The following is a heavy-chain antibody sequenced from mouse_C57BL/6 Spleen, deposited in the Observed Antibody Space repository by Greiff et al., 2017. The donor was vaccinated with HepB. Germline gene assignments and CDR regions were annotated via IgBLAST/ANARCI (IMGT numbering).Heavy chain of an antibody. J-gene: IGHJ3*01. Sequence: EVQLVESGPGLVKPSQSLSLTCSVTGYSITSGYYWNWIRQLPGNKLECMGYISYDGSNNYNPSLKNRISITRDTSKNQFFLKLNSVTTEDTATYYCARDGYYVAWFAYWGQGTLVTVSA. V-gene: IGHV3-6*01. CDR2: ISYDGSN. CDR1: GYSITSGYY. CDR3: ARDGYYVAWFAY. D-gene: IGHD2-3*01.